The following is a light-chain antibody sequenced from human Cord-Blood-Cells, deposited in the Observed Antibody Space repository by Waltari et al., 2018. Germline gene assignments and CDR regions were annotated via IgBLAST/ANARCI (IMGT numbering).Light chain of an antibody. CDR3: QSYDSSLSVV. V-gene: IGLV1-40*01. J-gene: IGLJ2*01. CDR1: SPNIGAGSD. Sequence: QSVLTQPPSVSGAPRQRVTISCTGSSPNIGAGSDVHWYQQLPGTAPKLLIYGNSNRPSGVPDRFSGSKSGTSASLAITGLQAEDEADYYCQSYDSSLSVVFGGGTKLTVL. CDR2: GNS.